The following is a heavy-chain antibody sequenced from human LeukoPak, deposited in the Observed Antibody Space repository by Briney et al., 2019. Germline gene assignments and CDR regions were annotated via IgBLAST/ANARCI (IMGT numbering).Heavy chain of an antibody. V-gene: IGHV5-51*01. CDR3: TRLTNYDFWSGYYISN. D-gene: IGHD3-3*01. CDR2: IYPGDSDT. Sequence: PGESLKISCKGSGYSFTSYWIGWVRQMPGKGLEWMGIIYPGDSDTRYSPSFQGQVTISADKSISTAYLQWSSLKASDTAMYYCTRLTNYDFWSGYYISNWGQGTLVTVSS. CDR1: GYSFTSYW. J-gene: IGHJ4*02.